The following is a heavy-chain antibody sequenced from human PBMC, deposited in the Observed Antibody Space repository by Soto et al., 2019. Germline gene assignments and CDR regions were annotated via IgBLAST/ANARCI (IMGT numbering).Heavy chain of an antibody. CDR2: IVVGSGNT. J-gene: IGHJ4*02. Sequence: QMQLVQSGPEVKKPGTSVKVSCKASGFTFTSSAVQWVRQARGQRLEWIGWIVVGSGNTNYAQKFQERVTITRDMSTSTAYMELSSLRSEDTAVYYCAADLSSSSPRGIDYWGQGTLVTVSS. CDR3: AADLSSSSPRGIDY. D-gene: IGHD6-13*01. V-gene: IGHV1-58*01. CDR1: GFTFTSSA.